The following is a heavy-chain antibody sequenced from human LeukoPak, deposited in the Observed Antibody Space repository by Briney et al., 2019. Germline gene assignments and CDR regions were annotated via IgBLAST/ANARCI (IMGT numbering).Heavy chain of an antibody. Sequence: ASVTVSCKASGYTFTSYGISWVRQAPGQGLEWMGWISAYNGNTNYAQKLQGRVTMTTDTSTSTAYMELRSLRSDDTAVYYCARDREYYYDSSGYHFDYWGQGTLVTVSS. D-gene: IGHD3-22*01. CDR3: ARDREYYYDSSGYHFDY. CDR2: ISAYNGNT. J-gene: IGHJ4*02. V-gene: IGHV1-18*01. CDR1: GYTFTSYG.